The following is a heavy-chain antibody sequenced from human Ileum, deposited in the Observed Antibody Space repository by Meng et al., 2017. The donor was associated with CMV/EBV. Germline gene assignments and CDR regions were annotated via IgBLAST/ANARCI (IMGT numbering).Heavy chain of an antibody. J-gene: IGHJ4*02. CDR2: ISYDGSNK. V-gene: IGHV3-30*03. CDR3: ARGATSPSDY. CDR1: GFTFSSYW. D-gene: IGHD6-6*01. Sequence: GGSLRLSCAASGFTFSSYWMSWVRQAPGKGLEWVAVISYDGSNKYYADSVKGRFTISRDNSKNTLYLQMNSLRAEDTAVYYCARGATSPSDYWGQGTLVTVSS.